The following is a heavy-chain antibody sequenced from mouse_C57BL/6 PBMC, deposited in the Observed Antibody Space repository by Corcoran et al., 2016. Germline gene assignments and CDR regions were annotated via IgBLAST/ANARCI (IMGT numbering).Heavy chain of an antibody. J-gene: IGHJ2*01. D-gene: IGHD1-1*01. CDR1: GFSLSTFGMG. V-gene: IGHV8-8*01. CDR3: AGKCYYYGSSNYFVY. Sequence: QVTLKESGPGILQPSQTLSLTCSFSGFSLSTFGMGVGWIRQPSGKGLEWLAHIWWDDDKYYNPALKSRLTISKDTSKNQVFLKIANVDTADTATYYCAGKCYYYGSSNYFVYWCQGTTLTVSS. CDR2: IWWDDDK.